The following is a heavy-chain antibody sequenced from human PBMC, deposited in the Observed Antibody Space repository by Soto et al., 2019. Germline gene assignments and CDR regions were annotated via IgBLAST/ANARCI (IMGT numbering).Heavy chain of an antibody. V-gene: IGHV1-24*01. CDR3: ATGGITGPTKWILP. D-gene: IGHD1-7*01. CDR1: GYTLTELS. J-gene: IGHJ5*02. Sequence: AAVKGSCKVSGYTLTELSMHWVRQAPGKGLEWMGGFDPEDGETIYAQKFQGRVTMTEDTSTDTAYMELSSLRSEDTAVYYCATGGITGPTKWILPSGQGPLLTVSS. CDR2: FDPEDGET.